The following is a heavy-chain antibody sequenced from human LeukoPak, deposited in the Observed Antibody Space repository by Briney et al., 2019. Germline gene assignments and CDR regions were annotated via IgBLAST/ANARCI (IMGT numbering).Heavy chain of an antibody. J-gene: IGHJ5*02. D-gene: IGHD1-14*01. CDR1: AFTFSSYW. CDR3: ACYGIEPPS. Sequence: PGGSLRLSCAASAFTFSSYWMHWVRQAPGKGLVWVSCISSDGSTTTYADSVKGRFTISRDNAKNTLYLQMNSLRAEDTAVYYCACYGIEPPSWGQGTLVTVSS. V-gene: IGHV3-74*01. CDR2: ISSDGSTT.